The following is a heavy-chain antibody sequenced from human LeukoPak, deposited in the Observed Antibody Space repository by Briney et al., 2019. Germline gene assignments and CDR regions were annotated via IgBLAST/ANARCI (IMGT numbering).Heavy chain of an antibody. D-gene: IGHD2-15*01. CDR1: GGTFTSYA. Sequence: SVKVSCTASGGTFTSYAISWVRQAPGQGPEWMGGIIPIFGTANYAQKFQGRVTITADESTSTAYMELSSLRSEDTAVYYCARGSESQLLLFDYWGQGTLVTVSS. CDR3: ARGSESQLLLFDY. CDR2: IIPIFGTA. V-gene: IGHV1-69*01. J-gene: IGHJ4*02.